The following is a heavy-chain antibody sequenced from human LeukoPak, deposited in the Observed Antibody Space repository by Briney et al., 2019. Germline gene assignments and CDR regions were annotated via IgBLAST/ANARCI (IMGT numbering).Heavy chain of an antibody. J-gene: IGHJ4*02. Sequence: GASVTVSCKASAYTFTRYDINWVRQATGQGLEWMGWMNPNSGNTGYAQKFQGRVTMTRNTSISTAYMELSSLRSEDTAVYYCARGAPGSYCSGGSCPYFDYWGQGTLISVSS. D-gene: IGHD2-15*01. V-gene: IGHV1-8*01. CDR1: AYTFTRYD. CDR2: MNPNSGNT. CDR3: ARGAPGSYCSGGSCPYFDY.